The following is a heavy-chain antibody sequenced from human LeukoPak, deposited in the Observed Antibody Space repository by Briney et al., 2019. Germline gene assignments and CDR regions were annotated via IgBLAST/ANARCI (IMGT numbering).Heavy chain of an antibody. CDR2: ISSSSSYI. CDR1: GFTFSSYS. D-gene: IGHD2-8*01. J-gene: IGHJ5*02. Sequence: GRSLRLSCAASGFTFSSYSMNWVRQAPGKGLEWVSSISSSSSYIYYADSVKGRFTISRDNAKNSLYLQMNSLRAEDTAVYYCARGGDIVLMVYAIPSSWFDPWGQGTLVTVSS. V-gene: IGHV3-21*01. CDR3: ARGGDIVLMVYAIPSSWFDP.